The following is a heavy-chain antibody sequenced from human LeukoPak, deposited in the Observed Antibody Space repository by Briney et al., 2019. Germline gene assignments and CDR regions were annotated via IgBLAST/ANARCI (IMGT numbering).Heavy chain of an antibody. V-gene: IGHV3-43*02. CDR2: IKADGSGT. CDR1: GFNIGPYA. CDR3: ATWAFYHNLDV. Sequence: GGSLRLSCAASGFNIGPYAMDGVRHGPGRGLEWVSVIKADGSGTFYSDSVRGRFTTSRDNSKNSLYLQMSSLTSDDTALYYCATWAFYHNLDVWGQGTTVAVSS. D-gene: IGHD2/OR15-2a*01. J-gene: IGHJ6*02.